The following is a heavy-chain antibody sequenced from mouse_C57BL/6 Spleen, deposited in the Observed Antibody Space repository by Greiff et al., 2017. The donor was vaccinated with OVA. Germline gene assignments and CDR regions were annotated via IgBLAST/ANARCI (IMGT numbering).Heavy chain of an antibody. D-gene: IGHD2-1*01. CDR2: IYPRDGST. CDR3: AIIYYGNYNYYAMDY. CDR1: GYTFTDHT. J-gene: IGHJ4*01. V-gene: IGHV1-78*01. Sequence: QVQLQQSDAELVKPGASVKISCKVSGYTFTDHTIHWMKQRPEQGLEWIGYIYPRDGSTKYNEKFKGKATLTADKSSSTAYMQLNSLTSEDSAVYFCAIIYYGNYNYYAMDYWGQGTSVTVSS.